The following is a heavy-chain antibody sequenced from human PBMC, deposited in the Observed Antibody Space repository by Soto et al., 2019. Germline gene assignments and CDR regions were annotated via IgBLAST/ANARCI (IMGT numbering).Heavy chain of an antibody. CDR3: ARALGYSSGWSYYYYYGMDV. V-gene: IGHV5-51*01. J-gene: IGHJ6*02. D-gene: IGHD6-19*01. CDR2: IYPGDSDT. Sequence: PVESLKISCKGSGYTFTNYWIGWVRQMPGKGPECLGIIYPGDSDTKYNPSFQGQVTISADKSITTTYLPWSSLRAGDTAVYYCARALGYSSGWSYYYYYGMDVWGQGTTVTVSS. CDR1: GYTFTNYW.